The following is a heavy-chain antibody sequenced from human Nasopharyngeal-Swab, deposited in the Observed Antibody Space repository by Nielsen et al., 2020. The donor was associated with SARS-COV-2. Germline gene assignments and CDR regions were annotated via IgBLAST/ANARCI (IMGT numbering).Heavy chain of an antibody. V-gene: IGHV3-30-3*01. CDR3: AREQGFDP. CDR2: ISYDGSNK. J-gene: IGHJ5*02. Sequence: GGSLRLSCAASGFTFSSYAMHWVRQAPGKGLEWVAVISYDGSNKYYADSLKGRFTISRDNSKNTLYLQMNSLRAEDTAVYYCAREQGFDPWGQGTLVTVSS. CDR1: GFTFSSYA.